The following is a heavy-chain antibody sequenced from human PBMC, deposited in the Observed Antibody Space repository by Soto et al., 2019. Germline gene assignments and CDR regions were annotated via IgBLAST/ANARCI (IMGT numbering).Heavy chain of an antibody. CDR2: TYTGGNT. CDR1: DFTVSSKY. V-gene: IGHV3-53*02. D-gene: IGHD5-18*01. Sequence: EVRLAETGGGLIQPGGSLSLSCAASDFTVSSKYMHWVRQAPGKGLEWVSLTYTGGNTNFADSVKGRFTASRDISKNTLYHHMNSLRVEDTAVYFCAREGYGYGFDIWGQGTVVTVSS. J-gene: IGHJ3*02. CDR3: AREGYGYGFDI.